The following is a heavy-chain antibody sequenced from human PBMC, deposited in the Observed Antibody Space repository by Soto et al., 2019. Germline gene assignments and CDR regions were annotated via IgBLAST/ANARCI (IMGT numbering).Heavy chain of an antibody. V-gene: IGHV3-23*01. J-gene: IGHJ4*02. Sequence: EVQLLESGGGLVQPGGSLRLYCAASGFTFSSYALSWVRQAPGMGLECVSTVTSNGGRTYYADSVKSRFTISRDNCKNTLYLQISSLRPEDKAVYYCAKATNQLPLNDDGDRRDYGDQGSLVTVSS. D-gene: IGHD4-17*01. CDR3: AKATNQLPLNDDGDRRDY. CDR2: VTSNGGRT. CDR1: GFTFSSYA.